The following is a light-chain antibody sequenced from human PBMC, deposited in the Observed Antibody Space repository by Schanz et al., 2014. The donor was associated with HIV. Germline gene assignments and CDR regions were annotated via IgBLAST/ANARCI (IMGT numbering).Light chain of an antibody. CDR3: SSYSSEGSPYV. CDR1: SSDVGGYNY. J-gene: IGLJ1*01. V-gene: IGLV2-11*01. Sequence: QSALTQPRSVSGSPGQSVTISCTGTSSDVGGYNYVSWYQQHPGKAPKLMIYDVSNRPSGVSSRFSGSKSGNTASLTISGLQGEDEADYYCSSYSSEGSPYVIGTGTKVTVL. CDR2: DVS.